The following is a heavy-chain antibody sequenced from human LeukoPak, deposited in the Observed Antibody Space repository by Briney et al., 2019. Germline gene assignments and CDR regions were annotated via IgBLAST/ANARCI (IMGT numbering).Heavy chain of an antibody. Sequence: GGSLRLSCAASGFTVSGNYMGWVRQAPGKGLEWVSAISGTGGRTYYADSVKGRSTISRDNSKNTLYLQMNSLRAEDTAVYYCARETLDKAPIIVDYWGQGTLVTVSS. CDR3: ARETLDKAPIIVDY. CDR2: ISGTGGRT. J-gene: IGHJ4*02. D-gene: IGHD5-18*01. CDR1: GFTVSGNY. V-gene: IGHV3-23*01.